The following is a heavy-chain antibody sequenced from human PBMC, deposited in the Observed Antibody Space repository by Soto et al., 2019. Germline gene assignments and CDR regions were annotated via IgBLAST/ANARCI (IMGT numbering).Heavy chain of an antibody. CDR2: IIPIFGTA. CDR3: ARSRGYSYGYNYSYYYGMDV. CDR1: GGTFSSYA. J-gene: IGHJ6*02. D-gene: IGHD5-18*01. Sequence: SVKVSCKASGGTFSSYAIRWVRQAPGQGLEWMGGIIPIFGTANYAQKFQGRVTITADESTSTAYMELSSLRSEDTAVYYCARSRGYSYGYNYSYYYGMDVWGQGTKVTVSS. V-gene: IGHV1-69*13.